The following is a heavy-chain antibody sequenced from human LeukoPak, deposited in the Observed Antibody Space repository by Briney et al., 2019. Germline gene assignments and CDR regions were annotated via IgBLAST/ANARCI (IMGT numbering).Heavy chain of an antibody. D-gene: IGHD1-26*01. CDR2: ISSSGSTI. Sequence: GSLRLSCAASGFTFSDYYMSWIRQAPGKGLEWVSYISSSGSTIYYADSVKGRFTISRDNAKNSLYLQMNSLRAEDTAVYYCRLLEWELGYDYWGQGTLVTVSS. J-gene: IGHJ4*02. V-gene: IGHV3-11*01. CDR1: GFTFSDYY. CDR3: RLLEWELGYDY.